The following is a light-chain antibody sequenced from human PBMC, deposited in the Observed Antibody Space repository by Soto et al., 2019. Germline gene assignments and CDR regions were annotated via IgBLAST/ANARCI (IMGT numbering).Light chain of an antibody. J-gene: IGKJ1*01. CDR1: QSVSSN. CDR3: QHYNNWPRT. V-gene: IGKV3-15*01. CDR2: GTS. Sequence: EIVMTQSPATLSVSPGERATLSCRASQSVSSNLAWYQQKPGQAPRLLIYGTSTRATGIPARFSGSGSGTDFTLTRSSLQSEDFAVYYCQHYNNWPRTFGQGTKVEIK.